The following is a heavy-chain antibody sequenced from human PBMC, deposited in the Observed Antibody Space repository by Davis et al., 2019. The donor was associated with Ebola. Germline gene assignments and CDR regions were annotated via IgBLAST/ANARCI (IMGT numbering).Heavy chain of an antibody. J-gene: IGHJ4*02. CDR1: GFTFSSYG. CDR2: IWYDGSNK. V-gene: IGHV3-33*06. Sequence: GESLKISCAASGFTFSSYGMHWVRQAPGKGLEWVAVIWYDGSNKYYADSVKGRFTISRDNSKNTLYLQMNSLRAEDTAVYYCAKHDYGDYGFDYWGQGTLVTVSS. CDR3: AKHDYGDYGFDY. D-gene: IGHD4-17*01.